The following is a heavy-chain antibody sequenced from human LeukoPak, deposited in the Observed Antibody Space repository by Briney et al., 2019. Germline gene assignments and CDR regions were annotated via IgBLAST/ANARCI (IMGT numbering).Heavy chain of an antibody. J-gene: IGHJ4*02. CDR1: GCTFIRYR. CDR2: IKQDGSEK. V-gene: IGHV3-7*01. D-gene: IGHD2-2*01. Sequence: GGSLRLSCAGSGCTFIRYRMSWLRQAPGKGVEWVANIKQDGSEKYYVDSVKGRFTISRDNAKNSLYLQMNSLRAEDTAVYYCVQGYQRVDYGGQGTLVTVS. CDR3: VQGYQRVDY.